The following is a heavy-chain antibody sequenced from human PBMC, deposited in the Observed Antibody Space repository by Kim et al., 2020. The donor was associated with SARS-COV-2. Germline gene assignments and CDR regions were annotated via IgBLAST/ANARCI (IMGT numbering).Heavy chain of an antibody. CDR2: IVVGSGNT. J-gene: IGHJ6*02. CDR3: AADRSYYYYGMDV. CDR1: GFTFTSSA. Sequence: SVKVSCKASGFTFTSSAVQWVRQARGQRLEWIGWIVVGSGNTNYAQKFQERVTITRDMSTSTAYMELSSLRSEDTAVYYCAADRSYYYYGMDVWGQGTTVTVSS. V-gene: IGHV1-58*01.